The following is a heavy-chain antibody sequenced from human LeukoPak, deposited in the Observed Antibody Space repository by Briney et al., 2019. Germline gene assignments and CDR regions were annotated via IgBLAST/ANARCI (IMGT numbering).Heavy chain of an antibody. V-gene: IGHV3-23*01. CDR3: AKGSYYDSSGSFYFDY. CDR1: GFTFSSYA. J-gene: IGHJ4*02. Sequence: GGSLRLSCAASGFTFSSYAMSWVRQAPGKGLEWVSGISGSGDNTHYADSVKGRFTISRDNSKNTLYVQVNSLGTEDTAAYYCAKGSYYDSSGSFYFDYWGQGTLVTVSS. D-gene: IGHD3-22*01. CDR2: ISGSGDNT.